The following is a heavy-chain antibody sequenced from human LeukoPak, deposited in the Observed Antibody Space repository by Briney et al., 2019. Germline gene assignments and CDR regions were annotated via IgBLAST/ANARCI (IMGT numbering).Heavy chain of an antibody. V-gene: IGHV3-21*01. D-gene: IGHD1-26*01. Sequence: GGSLRLSCAASGFTFSSYSTNWVRQAPGKGLEWVSSISSSSSYIYYADSVKGRFTISRDNAKNSLYLQMNSLRAEDTAVYYCARGRELLLYYYGMDVWGQGTTVTVSS. J-gene: IGHJ6*02. CDR1: GFTFSSYS. CDR3: ARGRELLLYYYGMDV. CDR2: ISSSSSYI.